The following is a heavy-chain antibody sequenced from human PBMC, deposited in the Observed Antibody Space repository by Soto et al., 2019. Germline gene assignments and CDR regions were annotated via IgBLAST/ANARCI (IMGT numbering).Heavy chain of an antibody. D-gene: IGHD5-12*01. J-gene: IGHJ6*02. V-gene: IGHV5-51*01. CDR3: AIGYKNYGMDV. CDR1: GYSFTSYW. CDR2: IYPGDSCT. Sequence: GESLKISCKGSGYSFTSYWISWVRQMPGKGLEWMGIIYPGDSCTTYSPSFQGHVTISADKSISTAYLQWSSLKASDTAMYYCAIGYKNYGMDVWGQGTTVTVSS.